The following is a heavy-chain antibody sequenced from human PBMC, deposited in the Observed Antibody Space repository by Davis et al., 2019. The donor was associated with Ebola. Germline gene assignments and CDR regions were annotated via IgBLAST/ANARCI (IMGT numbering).Heavy chain of an antibody. CDR1: GGSISISTYY. CDR2: IYHSGST. J-gene: IGHJ4*02. V-gene: IGHV4-39*02. D-gene: IGHD2-2*01. CDR3: AREEGYCSSTSCYFDY. Sequence: MPGGSLRLSCTVSGGSISISTYYWAWIRQPPGKGLEWIATIYHSGSTYYNPSLKSRVTISVDTSKNQFSLKLSSVTAADTAVYYCAREEGYCSSTSCYFDYWGQGTLVTVSS.